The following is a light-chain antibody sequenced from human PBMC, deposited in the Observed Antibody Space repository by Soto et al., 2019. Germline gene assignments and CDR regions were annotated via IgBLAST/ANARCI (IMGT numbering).Light chain of an antibody. Sequence: DIHLTQSPSSLSASVGDSVTITCRSSQTINKYLNWYQHMPGKAPKPRIYAASIFQTGVPTRLSGAGAGTFFTLTISNLQLEDVASYYCQQRYGSPGAFGRGTKVEI. J-gene: IGKJ1*01. CDR2: AAS. CDR3: QQRYGSPGA. CDR1: QTINKY. V-gene: IGKV1-39*01.